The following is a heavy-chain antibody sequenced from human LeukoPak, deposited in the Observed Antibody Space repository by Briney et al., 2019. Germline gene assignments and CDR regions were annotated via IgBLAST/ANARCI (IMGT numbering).Heavy chain of an antibody. Sequence: GGSLRLSCAASGFSFGSYGMNWVRQAPGKGLEWVSYIDPTSRSIYYADSVKGRFTVSRDNANNSLYLEMNSLRVEDTAVYYCARDHIVGATNFDDWGQGTLVTVSS. CDR2: IDPTSRSI. J-gene: IGHJ4*02. CDR3: ARDHIVGATNFDD. V-gene: IGHV3-48*04. CDR1: GFSFGSYG. D-gene: IGHD1-26*01.